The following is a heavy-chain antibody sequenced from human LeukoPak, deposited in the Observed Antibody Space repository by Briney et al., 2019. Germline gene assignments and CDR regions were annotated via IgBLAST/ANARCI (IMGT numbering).Heavy chain of an antibody. CDR3: ARDSSGYYYSFDY. CDR2: IIPIFGTA. D-gene: IGHD3-22*01. CDR1: GGTFSSYA. V-gene: IGHV1-69*05. J-gene: IGHJ4*02. Sequence: ASVKVSCKASGGTFSSYAISWVRQAPGQGLEWVGRIIPIFGTANYAQKFQGRVTITTDESTSTAYMELSSLRSEDTAVYYCARDSSGYYYSFDYWGQGTLVTVSS.